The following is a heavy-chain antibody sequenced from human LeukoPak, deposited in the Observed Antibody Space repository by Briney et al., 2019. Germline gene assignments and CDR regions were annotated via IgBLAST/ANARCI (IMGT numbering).Heavy chain of an antibody. CDR2: IKQDGSEK. CDR1: GFTFSTYW. J-gene: IGHJ5*02. CDR3: ARDLESSSWWNWFDP. D-gene: IGHD6-13*01. Sequence: GGSLRLSCAASGFTFSTYWMSWVRQAPGKGLEWVANIKQDGSEKKYVDSAKGRFTISRDNAKNSLYLQMNSLRAEDTAIYYCARDLESSSWWNWFDPWGQGTLVTVSS. V-gene: IGHV3-7*01.